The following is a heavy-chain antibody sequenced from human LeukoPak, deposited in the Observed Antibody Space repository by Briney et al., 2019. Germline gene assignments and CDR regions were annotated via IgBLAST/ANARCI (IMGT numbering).Heavy chain of an antibody. CDR1: GYTFTGYY. CDR2: INPNSGGT. Sequence: GASVKVSCKASGYTFTGYYMHWVRQAPGQGLEWMGWINPNSGGTNYAQKSQGRVTMTRDTSISTAYMELSRLRSDDTAVYYCARGLDSSGYYLDYWGQGTLVTVSS. CDR3: ARGLDSSGYYLDY. J-gene: IGHJ4*02. V-gene: IGHV1-2*02. D-gene: IGHD3-22*01.